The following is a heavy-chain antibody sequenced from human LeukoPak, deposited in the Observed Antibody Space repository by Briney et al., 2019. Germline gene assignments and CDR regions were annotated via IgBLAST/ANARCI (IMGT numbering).Heavy chain of an antibody. D-gene: IGHD5-12*01. CDR3: ARGPRGYVFY. CDR1: GGSFSGYY. J-gene: IGHJ4*02. Sequence: SETLSLTCAVYGGSFSGYYWSWIRQPPGKGLEWIGEINHSGSTNYNPSLKSRVTIPVETSKNQFYLKLSSVTAADTAVYYCARGPRGYVFYWGQGTLVTVSS. V-gene: IGHV4-34*01. CDR2: INHSGST.